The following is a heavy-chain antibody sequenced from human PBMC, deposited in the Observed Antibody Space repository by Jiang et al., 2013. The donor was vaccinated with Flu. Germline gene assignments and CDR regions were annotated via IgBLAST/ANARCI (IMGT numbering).Heavy chain of an antibody. CDR1: GGTFRSNV. CDR3: ARVAVGGTHYYAMDV. J-gene: IGHJ6*02. CDR2: IIPIFGSV. Sequence: GAEVKKPGSSVKVSCKASGGTFRSNVITWVRQAPGQGLEWMGGIIPIFGSVKYAENFQDRVAITVDDSTSTAYMELSSLKSEDTAVYYCARVAVGGTHYYAMDVWGPGTTVTVSS. V-gene: IGHV1-69*01. D-gene: IGHD1-26*01.